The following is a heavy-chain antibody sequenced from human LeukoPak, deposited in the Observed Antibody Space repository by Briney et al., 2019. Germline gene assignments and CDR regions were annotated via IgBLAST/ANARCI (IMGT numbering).Heavy chain of an antibody. CDR1: GFTVSSNY. CDR3: ARDASGSYEVPA. Sequence: GGSLRLSCAASGFTVSSNYMSWVRQAPGKGLEWVSVIYSGGSTYYADSVKGRFTISRDNSKNTLYLQMNSLRAEDTAVYYCARDASGSYEVPAWGQGTLVTVSS. D-gene: IGHD1-26*01. J-gene: IGHJ5*02. V-gene: IGHV3-66*01. CDR2: IYSGGST.